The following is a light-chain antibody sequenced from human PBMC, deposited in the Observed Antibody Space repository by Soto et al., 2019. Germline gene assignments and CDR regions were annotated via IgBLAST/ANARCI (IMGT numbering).Light chain of an antibody. Sequence: SYELTQPPSVSVASGQTAIITCGGNKIGSKSVHWYEQKPGQAPVLVVYDDSDRPSGIPGRFSGSKSGNTATLSISRVEAGDDADYYCQVWDSSRDHYVFGTGTKLTVL. CDR1: KIGSKS. J-gene: IGLJ1*01. CDR2: DDS. CDR3: QVWDSSRDHYV. V-gene: IGLV3-21*02.